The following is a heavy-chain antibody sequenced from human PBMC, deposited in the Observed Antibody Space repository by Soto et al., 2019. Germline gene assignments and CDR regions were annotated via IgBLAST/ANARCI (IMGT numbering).Heavy chain of an antibody. Sequence: ASVKVSCKTSGYTFTGYHLHWVRQAPGQGLEWMGWINTNSDDTLYGQKFQGWVTMTRDTSINTAYMELSRLRSDDTAVYYCARWVGASNWFDPWGQGTLVTVSS. CDR2: INTNSDDT. V-gene: IGHV1-2*04. CDR3: ARWVGASNWFDP. J-gene: IGHJ5*02. D-gene: IGHD1-26*01. CDR1: GYTFTGYH.